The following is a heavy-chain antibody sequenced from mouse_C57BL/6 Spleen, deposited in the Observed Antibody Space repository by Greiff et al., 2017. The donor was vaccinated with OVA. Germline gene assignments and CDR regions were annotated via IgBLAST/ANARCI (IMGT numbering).Heavy chain of an antibody. Sequence: VKLQESGPELVKPGASVKISCKASGYAFSSSWMNWVKQRPGKGLEWIGRIYPGDGDTNYNGKFKGKATLTADKSSSTAYMQLSSLTSEDSAVYFCARRGYGYDAMDYWGQGTSVTVSS. D-gene: IGHD2-10*02. CDR2: IYPGDGDT. V-gene: IGHV1-82*01. CDR1: GYAFSSSW. J-gene: IGHJ4*01. CDR3: ARRGYGYDAMDY.